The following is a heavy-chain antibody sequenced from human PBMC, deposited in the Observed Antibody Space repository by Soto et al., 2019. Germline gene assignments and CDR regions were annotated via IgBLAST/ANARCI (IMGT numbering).Heavy chain of an antibody. CDR2: IYSGGST. V-gene: IGHV3-66*01. D-gene: IGHD6-19*01. Sequence: GGSLRLSCAASGFTVSSNYMSWVRQAPGKGLEWVSVIYSGGSTYYADSVKGRFTISRDNSKNTLYLQMNSLRAEDTAVYYCAREMASRRGGFQHWGQGTLVTVSS. CDR1: GFTVSSNY. CDR3: AREMASRRGGFQH. J-gene: IGHJ1*01.